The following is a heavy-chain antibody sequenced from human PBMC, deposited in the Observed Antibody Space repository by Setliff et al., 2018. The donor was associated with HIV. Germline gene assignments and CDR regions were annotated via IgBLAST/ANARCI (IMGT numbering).Heavy chain of an antibody. CDR1: GYTFTSYG. V-gene: IGHV1-18*01. Sequence: ASVKVSCKASGYTFTSYGISWVRQAPGQGLEWMGWISAYNGNTNYAQKLQGRVTMTTDTYTSTAYMELRSLRSDDTAVYYCASATRVTDDAFDIWGQGTXVTXSS. J-gene: IGHJ3*02. CDR2: ISAYNGNT. CDR3: ASATRVTDDAFDI. D-gene: IGHD2-21*02.